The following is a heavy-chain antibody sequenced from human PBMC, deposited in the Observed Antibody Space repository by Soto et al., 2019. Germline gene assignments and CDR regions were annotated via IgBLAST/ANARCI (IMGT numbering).Heavy chain of an antibody. Sequence: GGSLRLSCAASGFTFSDYYMSWIRQAPGKGLEWVSYISSSGSTIYYADSVKGRFTISRENAKNSLYLQMNSLRAEDTAVYYCARDLQERVRGVTNWFDPWGQGTLVTVSS. J-gene: IGHJ5*02. D-gene: IGHD3-10*01. V-gene: IGHV3-11*01. CDR1: GFTFSDYY. CDR2: ISSSGSTI. CDR3: ARDLQERVRGVTNWFDP.